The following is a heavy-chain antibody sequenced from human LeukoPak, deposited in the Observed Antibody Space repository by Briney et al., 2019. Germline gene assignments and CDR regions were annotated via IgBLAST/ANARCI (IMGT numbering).Heavy chain of an antibody. V-gene: IGHV3-23*01. CDR2: ISDSGGNT. CDR1: GFIFSSYA. D-gene: IGHD6-19*01. Sequence: GGSLRLSCAASGFIFSSYAMSWVRQAPGKGLEWVSAISDSGGNTYYADSVKGRFTISRDNSKNTLYLQMNNLRAEDTAVYYCAKDSGGGWNFFDYWGQGTLVTVSS. CDR3: AKDSGGGWNFFDY. J-gene: IGHJ4*02.